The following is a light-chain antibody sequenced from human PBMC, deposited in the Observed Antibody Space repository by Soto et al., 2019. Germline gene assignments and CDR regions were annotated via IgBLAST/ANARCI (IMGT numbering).Light chain of an antibody. V-gene: IGKV3-20*01. CDR3: RHYGSSPSYI. CDR2: GAS. J-gene: IGKJ2*01. Sequence: EIGLTQSPGTLSLSPGARATLSCRASQSVSSSSYLAWYQQKPGQAPRLLIYGASSRATGIPHRFSGSGSATDSTPTISSLEPEDFAVYYYRHYGSSPSYIFGRGTKLDI. CDR1: QSVSSSSY.